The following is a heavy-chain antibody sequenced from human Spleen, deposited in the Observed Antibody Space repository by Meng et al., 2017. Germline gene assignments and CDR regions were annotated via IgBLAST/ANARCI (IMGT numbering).Heavy chain of an antibody. CDR1: GDSVSSSSVA. CDR3: AGVSVAGPAPVFDY. D-gene: IGHD6-19*01. J-gene: IGHJ4*02. V-gene: IGHV6-1*01. Sequence: QVQLQQSGPGLVKPSQTLSLTCAIPGDSVSSSSVAWNWIRQSPSRGLEWLGRTYYRSRWYNDHAVSVKSRITINPDTSKNQFSLQLNSVTPEDTAVYYCAGVSVAGPAPVFDYWGQGTLVTVSS. CDR2: TYYRSRWYN.